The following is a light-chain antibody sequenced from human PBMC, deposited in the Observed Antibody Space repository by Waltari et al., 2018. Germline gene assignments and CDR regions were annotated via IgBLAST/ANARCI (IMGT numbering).Light chain of an antibody. Sequence: EIVLTQSPAILSFSPGDRATLPCRTSQSVGTYLAWYQQRPGQSPRLLIYDASYRATCIPARFSGSGSETDFTLTISSLQPEDFAVYYCQQRRNWPLTFGGGTRVEI. V-gene: IGKV3-11*01. J-gene: IGKJ4*01. CDR1: QSVGTY. CDR3: QQRRNWPLT. CDR2: DAS.